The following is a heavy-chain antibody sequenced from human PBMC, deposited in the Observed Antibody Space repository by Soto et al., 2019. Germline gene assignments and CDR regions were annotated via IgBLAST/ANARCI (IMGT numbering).Heavy chain of an antibody. V-gene: IGHV5-51*01. J-gene: IGHJ4*02. CDR1: GYSFTSYW. CDR3: ARIRERWLRTKYYYFDY. D-gene: IGHD5-12*01. Sequence: GESLKISCKGSGYSFTSYWIGWVRQMPGKGLEWMGIIYPGDSDTRYSPSFQGQVTISADKSISTAYLQWSSLKASDTAMYYCARIRERWLRTKYYYFDYWGQGTLVTVSS. CDR2: IYPGDSDT.